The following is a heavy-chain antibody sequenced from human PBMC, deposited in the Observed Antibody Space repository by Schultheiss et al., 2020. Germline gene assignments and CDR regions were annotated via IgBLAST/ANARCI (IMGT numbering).Heavy chain of an antibody. V-gene: IGHV3-21*01. CDR2: ISSSSSYI. CDR1: GFTFSSYS. CDR3: ARVEYIRAYYYYGMDV. J-gene: IGHJ6*04. Sequence: GGSLRLSCAASGFTFSSYSMNWVRQAPGKGLEWVSSISSSSSYIYYADSVKGRFTISRDNAKNSLYLQMNSLRAEDTAVYYCARVEYIRAYYYYGMDVWGEGTTGTVYS. D-gene: IGHD6-6*01.